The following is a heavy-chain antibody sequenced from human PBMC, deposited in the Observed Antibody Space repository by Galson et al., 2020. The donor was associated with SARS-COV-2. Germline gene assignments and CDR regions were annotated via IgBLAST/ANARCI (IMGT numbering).Heavy chain of an antibody. D-gene: IGHD2-21*01. CDR1: AIIFSIDT. J-gene: IGHJ4*02. V-gene: IGHV3-21*01. CDR2: FSDIAYL. CDR3: AREQDCGTGSGEREIFEY. Sequence: IGKIGKALKISCAPSAIIFSIDTVNCVHQTPGKGLECVSSFSDIAYLYYADSAKGRVTISSDNAKNSLFLQMNSLRAEDTAVYYCAREQDCGTGSGEREIFEYRGQGILVTVSS.